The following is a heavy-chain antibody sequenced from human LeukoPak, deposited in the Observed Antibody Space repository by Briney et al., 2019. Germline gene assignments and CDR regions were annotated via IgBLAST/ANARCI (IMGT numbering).Heavy chain of an antibody. CDR2: ISSSSSYI. CDR3: ARDPKWLRSVRANYFDY. V-gene: IGHV3-21*01. CDR1: GFTFSSYS. D-gene: IGHD5-12*01. J-gene: IGHJ4*02. Sequence: GGSLRLSCAASGFTFSSYSMNWVRQAPGKGLEWVSSISSSSSYIYYADSVKGRFSISRDNAKNSLYLQMNSLRAEDTAVYYCARDPKWLRSVRANYFDYWGQGTLVTVSS.